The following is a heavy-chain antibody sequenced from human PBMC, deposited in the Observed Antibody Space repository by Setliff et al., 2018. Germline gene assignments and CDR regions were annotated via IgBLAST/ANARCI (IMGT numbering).Heavy chain of an antibody. D-gene: IGHD3-16*01. Sequence: PSETLSLTCNVSGGSISSDYWAWIRQPPGKALEWIGYFYHSASSNYNPSLKGRVTMSADTSKTTLYLQMNSLRAEDTAIYYCARDREGDGNYYMDVWGKGTTVTVSS. V-gene: IGHV4-59*12. CDR3: ARDREGDGNYYMDV. J-gene: IGHJ6*03. CDR2: FYHSASS. CDR1: GGSISSDY.